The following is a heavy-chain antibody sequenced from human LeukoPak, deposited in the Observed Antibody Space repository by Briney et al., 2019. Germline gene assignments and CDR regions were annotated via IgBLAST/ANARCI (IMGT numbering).Heavy chain of an antibody. V-gene: IGHV3-23*01. CDR2: ISGSGGST. CDR3: AKDQSRPGEQQLAEFDY. Sequence: PGGSLRLSCAASGFTFSSYAMSWVRQAPGKGLEWVSAISGSGGSTYYADSVKGRFTISRDNSKNTLYLQMNSLRAEDTAVYYCAKDQSRPGEQQLAEFDYWGQGTLVTVSS. CDR1: GFTFSSYA. D-gene: IGHD6-13*01. J-gene: IGHJ4*02.